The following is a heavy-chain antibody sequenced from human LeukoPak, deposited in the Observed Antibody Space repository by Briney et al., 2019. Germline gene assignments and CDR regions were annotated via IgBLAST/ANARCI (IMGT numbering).Heavy chain of an antibody. CDR3: AKSTEGYSGSYLFDY. Sequence: PGGSLRLSCAASGFTVSNNYMSWVRQAPGKGLEWVSLLYTGGNTYFADSVKGRFTISRGNSKNTLYLQMNSLRAEDTAVYYCAKSTEGYSGSYLFDYWGQGTLVTVSS. V-gene: IGHV3-53*01. CDR2: LYTGGNT. CDR1: GFTVSNNY. D-gene: IGHD1-26*01. J-gene: IGHJ4*02.